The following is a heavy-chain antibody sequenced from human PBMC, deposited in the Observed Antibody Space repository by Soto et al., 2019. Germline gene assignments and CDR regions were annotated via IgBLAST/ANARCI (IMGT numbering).Heavy chain of an antibody. CDR3: ARGQARGIAARRYYGMDV. V-gene: IGHV4-34*01. J-gene: IGHJ6*02. D-gene: IGHD6-6*01. CDR1: GGSFSGYY. Sequence: PSETLSLTCAVYGGSFSGYYWSWIRQPPGKGLEWIGEINHSGSTNYNPSLKSRVTISVDTSKNQFSLKLSSVTAADTAVYCCARGQARGIAARRYYGMDVWGQGTTVTVSS. CDR2: INHSGST.